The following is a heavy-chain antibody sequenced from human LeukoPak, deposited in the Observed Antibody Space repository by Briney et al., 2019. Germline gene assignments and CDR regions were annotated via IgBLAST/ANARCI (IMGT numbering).Heavy chain of an antibody. J-gene: IGHJ6*03. V-gene: IGHV4-30-4*08. CDR3: ARGSVDIVATIGGGYYYYYMDV. Sequence: PSETLSLTCTVSGGSISSYYWSWIRQPPGKGLEWIGYIYYSGSTYYNPSLKSRVTISVDTSKNQFSLKLSSVTAADTAVYYCARGSVDIVATIGGGYYYYYMDVWGKGTTVTVSS. CDR2: IYYSGST. D-gene: IGHD5-12*01. CDR1: GGSISSYY.